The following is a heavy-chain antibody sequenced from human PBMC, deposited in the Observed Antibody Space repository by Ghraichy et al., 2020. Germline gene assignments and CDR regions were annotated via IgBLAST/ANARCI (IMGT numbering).Heavy chain of an antibody. D-gene: IGHD3-9*01. CDR1: GFTFSSYA. V-gene: IGHV3-30*01. J-gene: IGHJ1*01. CDR2: ISYDGSNK. CDR3: ARGALSQNPHFQH. Sequence: GGSLILSCAASGFTFSSYAMHWVRQAPGKGLEWVAVISYDGSNKYYADSVKGRFTISRDNSKNTLYLQMNSLRAEDTAVYYCARGALSQNPHFQHWGQGTLVTVSS.